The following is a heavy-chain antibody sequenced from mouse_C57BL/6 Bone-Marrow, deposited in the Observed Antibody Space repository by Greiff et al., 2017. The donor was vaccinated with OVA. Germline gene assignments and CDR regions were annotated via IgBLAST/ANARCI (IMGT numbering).Heavy chain of an antibody. V-gene: IGHV1-42*01. CDR2: INPSTGGT. Sequence: EVKLMESGPELVKPGASVKISCKASGYSFTGYYMNWVKQSPEKSLEWIGEINPSTGGTTYNQKFKAKATLTVDKSSSTAYMQLKSLTSEDSAVYYCARAGYYYYAMDYWGQGTSVTVSS. D-gene: IGHD2-3*01. J-gene: IGHJ4*01. CDR3: ARAGYYYYAMDY. CDR1: GYSFTGYY.